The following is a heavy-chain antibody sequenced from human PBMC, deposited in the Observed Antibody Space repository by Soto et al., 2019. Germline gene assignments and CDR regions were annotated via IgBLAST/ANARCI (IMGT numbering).Heavy chain of an antibody. V-gene: IGHV4-34*01. Sequence: KTSETLSLTCAVSRGSFSGYSWSWTRQPPGKGLEWIGEIHQNGGINYNPSLKSRVTISVDMSKNEFSLRLTSVTAADTAIYYCARGGMDWGQGSLVTVSS. CDR3: ARGGMD. J-gene: IGHJ4*02. D-gene: IGHD3-10*01. CDR2: IHQNGGI. CDR1: RGSFSGYS.